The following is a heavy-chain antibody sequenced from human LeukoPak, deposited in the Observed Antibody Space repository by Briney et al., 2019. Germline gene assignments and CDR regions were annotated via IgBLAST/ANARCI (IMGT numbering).Heavy chain of an antibody. Sequence: PSETLSLTCTVSGDSISSGDYYWSWIRQPAGKGLEWIGRISSSGSTNYSPSLKSRVTISVDTSKNQFSLKLSSVTAADTAVYYCARVNWEAAGTLSWFDPWGQGTLVTVSS. D-gene: IGHD6-13*01. CDR3: ARVNWEAAGTLSWFDP. V-gene: IGHV4-61*02. CDR1: GDSISSGDYY. J-gene: IGHJ5*02. CDR2: ISSSGST.